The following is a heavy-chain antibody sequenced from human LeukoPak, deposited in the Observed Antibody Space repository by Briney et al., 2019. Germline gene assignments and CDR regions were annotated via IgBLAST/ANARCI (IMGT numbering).Heavy chain of an antibody. CDR1: GYSFTSYW. CDR3: ARSIAVAGGPLGY. J-gene: IGHJ4*02. D-gene: IGHD6-19*01. CDR2: IYPGDSDT. Sequence: GESLKISCKGSGYSFTSYWIGRVRQMPGKGLEWMGIIYPGDSDTRYSPSFQGQVTISADKSISTAYLQWSSLKASDTAMYYCARSIAVAGGPLGYWGQGTLVTVSS. V-gene: IGHV5-51*01.